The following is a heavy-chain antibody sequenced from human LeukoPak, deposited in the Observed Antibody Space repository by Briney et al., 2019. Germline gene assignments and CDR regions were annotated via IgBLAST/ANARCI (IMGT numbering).Heavy chain of an antibody. CDR3: ARDFAP. D-gene: IGHD3-3*01. Sequence: SETLSLTCSVSGYSISSIHNWGWIRQAPGKGLEWIGRIYHGGTTTYNPSLESRVTISVDTSKNQFSLKLTSVTAADTAVYYCARDFAPWGQGTLVTVSS. CDR2: IYHGGTT. CDR1: GYSISSIHN. J-gene: IGHJ5*02. V-gene: IGHV4-38-2*02.